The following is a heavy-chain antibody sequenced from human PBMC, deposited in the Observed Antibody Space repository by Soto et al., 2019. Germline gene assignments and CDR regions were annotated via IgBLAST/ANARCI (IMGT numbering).Heavy chain of an antibody. Sequence: PSETLSLTCTVSGGSISSSSYYWGWIRQPTGKGLEWIGSIYYSGSTYYNPSLKSRVTISVDTSKNQFSLKPSSVTAADTAVYYCARQSRYFDFYYGMDVWGQGTTVTVSS. CDR1: GGSISSSSYY. J-gene: IGHJ6*02. V-gene: IGHV4-39*01. CDR2: IYYSGST. CDR3: ARQSRYFDFYYGMDV. D-gene: IGHD3-9*01.